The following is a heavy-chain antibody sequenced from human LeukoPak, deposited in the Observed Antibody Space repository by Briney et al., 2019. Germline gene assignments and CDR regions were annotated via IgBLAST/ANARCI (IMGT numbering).Heavy chain of an antibody. Sequence: ASVKVSCKASGYTFTGYYMHWVRQAPGQGLEWMGWINPNSGGTNYAQKFQGWVTMTRDTSISTAYMELSSLRSEDTAVYYCARDLNQYSSSPGVYFDYWGQGTLVTVSS. CDR2: INPNSGGT. V-gene: IGHV1-2*04. CDR1: GYTFTGYY. J-gene: IGHJ4*02. CDR3: ARDLNQYSSSPGVYFDY. D-gene: IGHD6-6*01.